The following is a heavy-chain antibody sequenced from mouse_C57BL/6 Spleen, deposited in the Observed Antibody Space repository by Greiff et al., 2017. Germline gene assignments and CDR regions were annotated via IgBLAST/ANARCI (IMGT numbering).Heavy chain of an antibody. CDR1: GYTFTSYW. Sequence: QVQLQQPGAELVKPGASVKLSCKASGYTFTSYWMHWVKQRPGRGLEWIGRIDPNSGGTKYNEKFKSKATLTVDKPSSTAYMQLSSLTSEDSAVEYCARTGGYGSSFYFDYWGKGTTLTVSS. D-gene: IGHD1-1*01. J-gene: IGHJ2*01. V-gene: IGHV1-72*01. CDR2: IDPNSGGT. CDR3: ARTGGYGSSFYFDY.